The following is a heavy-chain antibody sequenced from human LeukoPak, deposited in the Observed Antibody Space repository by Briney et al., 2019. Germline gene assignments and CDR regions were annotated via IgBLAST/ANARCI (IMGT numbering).Heavy chain of an antibody. CDR1: GFTFSSYG. J-gene: IGHJ4*02. Sequence: GSSLRLSCAVSGFTFSSYGMHWVRQAPGKGLEWVAVLSYDGSNKYYADSVKGRFTISRDNSKNTLYLEVNSLRPEDTAVYYCAKAEDRDGYSQFDYWGQGTLVTVSS. CDR2: LSYDGSNK. CDR3: AKAEDRDGYSQFDY. V-gene: IGHV3-30*18. D-gene: IGHD5-24*01.